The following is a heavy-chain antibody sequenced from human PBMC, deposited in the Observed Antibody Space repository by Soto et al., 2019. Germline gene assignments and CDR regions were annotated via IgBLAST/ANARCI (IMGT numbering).Heavy chain of an antibody. V-gene: IGHV3-66*04. D-gene: IGHD5-18*01. Sequence: EVQLVESGGGLVQPGGSLRLSCAASGFTVSSNYMSWVRQAPGKGLEWVSVIYSGGSAYYAYSVKGRFTISRDNSKNTLYLQMNSLRAEDTAVYYCARHGYSYGGGDFDYWGQGTLVTVSS. CDR2: IYSGGSA. CDR1: GFTVSSNY. J-gene: IGHJ4*02. CDR3: ARHGYSYGGGDFDY.